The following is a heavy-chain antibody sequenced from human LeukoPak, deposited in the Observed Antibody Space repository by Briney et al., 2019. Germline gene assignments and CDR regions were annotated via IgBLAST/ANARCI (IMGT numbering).Heavy chain of an antibody. CDR3: ARSPKGGYSFDL. J-gene: IGHJ2*01. CDR1: GFTFSSYS. D-gene: IGHD4-23*01. CDR2: ISSSASYI. Sequence: GGSLRLSCAASGFTFSSYSMNWVRQAPGKGLEWVSSISSSASYIYYADSVKGRFTISRDNAKNSLYLQMNSLRAEDTALYYCARSPKGGYSFDLWGRGTLVTVSS. V-gene: IGHV3-21*04.